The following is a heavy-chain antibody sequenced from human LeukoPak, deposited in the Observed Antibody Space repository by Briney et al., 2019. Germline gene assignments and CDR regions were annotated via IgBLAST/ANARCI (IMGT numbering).Heavy chain of an antibody. V-gene: IGHV4-38-2*02. Sequence: SETLSLTCTVSGYSISSGYYWGWIRQPPGKGLEWIGSIYHSGSTYYNPSLKSRVTISVDTSKNQFSLKLSSVTAADTAVYYCATSSGYARFYWFDPWGQGTLVTVSS. D-gene: IGHD5-12*01. J-gene: IGHJ5*02. CDR2: IYHSGST. CDR3: ATSSGYARFYWFDP. CDR1: GYSISSGYY.